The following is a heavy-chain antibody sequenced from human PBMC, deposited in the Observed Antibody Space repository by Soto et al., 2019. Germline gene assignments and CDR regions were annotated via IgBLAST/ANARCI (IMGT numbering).Heavy chain of an antibody. D-gene: IGHD4-17*01. CDR1: GFSLSTTGVG. CDR3: AHSDYIRPLDS. V-gene: IGHV2-5*02. Sequence: QITLKESGPTLVKPTQPLTLNCTFSGFSLSTTGVGVGWIRQPPGKALEWLALIYWDDDKRYSPSLKSRLTITKDTSKNQVVLTMTNMDPLDTATYYCAHSDYIRPLDSWGQGTLVTVSS. CDR2: IYWDDDK. J-gene: IGHJ4*02.